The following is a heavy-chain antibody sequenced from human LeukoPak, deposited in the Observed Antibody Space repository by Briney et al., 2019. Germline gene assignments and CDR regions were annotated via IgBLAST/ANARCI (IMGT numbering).Heavy chain of an antibody. Sequence: GGSLILSCAASGFTFNRNAISWVRQAPGKGLEWVSTIGGSGDKTFYADSVKGRFTISRDNSKNMLHLQMSSLTGEDTALYYCVRRGDASSGWGDHDYWGQGALVTVSS. V-gene: IGHV3-23*01. CDR1: GFTFNRNA. CDR3: VRRGDASSGWGDHDY. CDR2: IGGSGDKT. D-gene: IGHD6-19*01. J-gene: IGHJ4*02.